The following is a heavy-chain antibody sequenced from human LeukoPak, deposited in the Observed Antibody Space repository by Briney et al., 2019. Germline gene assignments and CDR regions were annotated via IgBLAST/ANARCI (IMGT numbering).Heavy chain of an antibody. Sequence: GGSLRLSCTASGFRFSNYAMNWVRQAPGKGLEWVSVISGGGSSTNYADSVKGRFTISRENSKNTLYLQMNSLRAEDTAVYYCARRQQLVLGDAFDIWGQGTMVTVSS. CDR2: ISGGGSST. J-gene: IGHJ3*02. D-gene: IGHD6-13*01. V-gene: IGHV3-23*01. CDR3: ARRQQLVLGDAFDI. CDR1: GFRFSNYA.